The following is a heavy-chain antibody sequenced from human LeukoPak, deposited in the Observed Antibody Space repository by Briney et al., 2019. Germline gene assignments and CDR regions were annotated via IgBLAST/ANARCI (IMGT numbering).Heavy chain of an antibody. Sequence: GGSLRLSCAASGFTFNNYNMHWVRQAPGKGLEWVAVISYDGSNKWSADSVKGRFTISRDDSTNTLCLQMNSLTVKDTAVYYCARDRSGTFSIDYWGQGTLVTVSS. CDR1: GFTFNNYN. CDR3: ARDRSGTFSIDY. CDR2: ISYDGSNK. V-gene: IGHV3-30*04. J-gene: IGHJ4*02. D-gene: IGHD1-26*01.